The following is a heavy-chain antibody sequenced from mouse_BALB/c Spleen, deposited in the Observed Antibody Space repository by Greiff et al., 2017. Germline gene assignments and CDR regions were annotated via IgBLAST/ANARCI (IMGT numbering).Heavy chain of an antibody. D-gene: IGHD1-1*01. CDR2: ISSGGSYT. Sequence: EVKLVESGGGLVKPGGSLKLSCAASGFTFSSYAMSWVRQSPEKRLEWVAEISSGGSYTYYPDTVTGRFTISRDNAKNTLYLEMSSLRSEDTAMYYCARVLRNYFDYWGQGTTLTVSS. J-gene: IGHJ2*01. CDR1: GFTFSSYA. CDR3: ARVLRNYFDY. V-gene: IGHV5-9-4*01.